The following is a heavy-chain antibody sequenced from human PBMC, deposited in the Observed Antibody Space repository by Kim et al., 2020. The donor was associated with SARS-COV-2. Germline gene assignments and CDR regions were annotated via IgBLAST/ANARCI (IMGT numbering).Heavy chain of an antibody. CDR2: IYYSGST. J-gene: IGHJ3*02. D-gene: IGHD3-10*01. V-gene: IGHV4-59*01. Sequence: SETLSLTCTVSGGSISSYYWSWIRQPPGKGLEWIGYIYYSGSTNYNPSLKSRATISVDTSKNQFSLKLSSVTAADTAVYYCARDLRWGFITMVRGVIPSDAFDIWGQGTMVTVSS. CDR1: GGSISSYY. CDR3: ARDLRWGFITMVRGVIPSDAFDI.